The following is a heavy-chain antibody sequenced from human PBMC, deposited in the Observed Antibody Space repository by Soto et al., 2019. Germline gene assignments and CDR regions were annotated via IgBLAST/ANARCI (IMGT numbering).Heavy chain of an antibody. J-gene: IGHJ4*02. CDR3: ARLRNKTIDY. V-gene: IGHV4-59*08. D-gene: IGHD1-7*01. Sequence: SETLSLTCTVSGGSISSYYWSWIRQPPGKGLEWIGYIYYSGSTNYNPSLKSRVTISVDTSENQFSLKLSSVTAADTAVYYCARLRNKTIDYWGQGTLVTVSS. CDR2: IYYSGST. CDR1: GGSISSYY.